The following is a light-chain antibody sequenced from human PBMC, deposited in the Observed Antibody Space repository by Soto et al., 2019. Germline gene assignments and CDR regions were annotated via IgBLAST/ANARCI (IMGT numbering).Light chain of an antibody. J-gene: IGLJ2*01. V-gene: IGLV1-40*01. CDR2: RNN. CDR1: SSNIGAGYD. CDR3: QSYDSSLSGYVV. Sequence: QSVLTQPPSVSGAPGQTVTISCTGSSSNIGAGYDVHWYQHLPGIAPKLLIYRNNNRPSGVPDRFSGSKSGNSASLAITGLQAEDEADYYCQSYDSSLSGYVVFGGRTKLTVL.